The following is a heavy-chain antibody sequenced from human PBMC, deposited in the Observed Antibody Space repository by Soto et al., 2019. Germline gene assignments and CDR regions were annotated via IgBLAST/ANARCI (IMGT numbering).Heavy chain of an antibody. D-gene: IGHD2-15*01. V-gene: IGHV3-15*01. CDR3: TTSVAGTPRAIDY. J-gene: IGHJ4*02. CDR1: GFTFSGAW. Sequence: EVHLVESGGGPVKPGGSLRISCAASGFTFSGAWMSWVRQAPGKGLEWVGRIKSKFDGGRIDYAASVKGRFSISRDDSTNTLFLQMNSLITEDTAVYFCTTSVAGTPRAIDYWGQGTLVTVSS. CDR2: IKSKFDGGRI.